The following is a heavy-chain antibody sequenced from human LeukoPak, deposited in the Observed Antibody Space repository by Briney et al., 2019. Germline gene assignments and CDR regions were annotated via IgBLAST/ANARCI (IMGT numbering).Heavy chain of an antibody. J-gene: IGHJ5*02. Sequence: GGSLRLSCAASGFTFSSYAMHWVRQAPGKGLEWVTIISYDGTNKYYADSVKGRFTISRDNSKNTLFLQMNSLRAEDTAVYYCTTVGYSYGYSWFDPWGQGTLVTVSS. CDR2: ISYDGTNK. V-gene: IGHV3-30*04. D-gene: IGHD5-18*01. CDR1: GFTFSSYA. CDR3: TTVGYSYGYSWFDP.